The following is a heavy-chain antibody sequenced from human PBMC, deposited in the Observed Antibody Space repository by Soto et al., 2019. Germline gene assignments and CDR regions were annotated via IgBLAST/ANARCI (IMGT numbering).Heavy chain of an antibody. Sequence: GGSLRLSCAASGFTFSSYAMHWVRQAPGKGLEWVAVISYDGSNKYYADSVKGQFTISRDNSKNTLYLQMNSLRAEDTAVYYCAHRLAYIAADYYYGMDVWGQGTTVTVSS. V-gene: IGHV3-30-3*01. CDR3: AHRLAYIAADYYYGMDV. CDR2: ISYDGSNK. J-gene: IGHJ6*02. CDR1: GFTFSSYA. D-gene: IGHD6-25*01.